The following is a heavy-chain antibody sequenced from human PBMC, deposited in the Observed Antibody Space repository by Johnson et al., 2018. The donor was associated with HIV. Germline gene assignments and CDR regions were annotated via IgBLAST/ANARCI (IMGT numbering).Heavy chain of an antibody. CDR1: GFTFSDYY. Sequence: QMLLVESGGGLVKPGGSLRLSCAASGFTFSDYYMSWIRQAPGKGLEWVSYISSSGSTIYYADSVKGRFTISRDNAKNSLYLQMNSLRAEDTALYYCAKDRNYGSGSYPDAFDIWGQGTMVTVSS. CDR3: AKDRNYGSGSYPDAFDI. D-gene: IGHD3-10*01. V-gene: IGHV3-11*01. CDR2: ISSSGSTI. J-gene: IGHJ3*02.